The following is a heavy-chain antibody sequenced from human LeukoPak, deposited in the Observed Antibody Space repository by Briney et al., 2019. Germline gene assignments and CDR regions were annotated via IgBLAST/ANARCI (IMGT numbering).Heavy chain of an antibody. CDR3: AKGHGSGSYYLVY. D-gene: IGHD3-10*01. Sequence: PGGSLRLSCAASGFTFSSYGMHWVRQAPGKGLEWVAFIRYDGSNKYYADSVKGRFTISRDNSKNTLYLQMNSRRAEDTAVYYCAKGHGSGSYYLVYWGQGTLVTVSS. V-gene: IGHV3-30*02. CDR1: GFTFSSYG. J-gene: IGHJ4*02. CDR2: IRYDGSNK.